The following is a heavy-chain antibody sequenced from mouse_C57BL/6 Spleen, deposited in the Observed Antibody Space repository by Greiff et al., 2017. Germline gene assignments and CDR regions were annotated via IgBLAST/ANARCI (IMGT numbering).Heavy chain of an antibody. V-gene: IGHV1-69*01. CDR3: ARLEIYYDYDKGFAY. D-gene: IGHD2-4*01. CDR2: IDPSDSYT. Sequence: VQLQQPGAELVMPGASVKLSCKASGYTFTSYWMHWVKQRPGQGLEWIGEIDPSDSYTNYNQKFKGKSTLTVDKSSSTAYMQLSSLTSEDSAVYYCARLEIYYDYDKGFAYWGQGTLVTVSA. J-gene: IGHJ3*01. CDR1: GYTFTSYW.